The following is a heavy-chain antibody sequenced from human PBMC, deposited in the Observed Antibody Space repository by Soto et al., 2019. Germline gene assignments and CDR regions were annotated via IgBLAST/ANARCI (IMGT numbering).Heavy chain of an antibody. J-gene: IGHJ6*02. CDR1: GGSFSGYY. CDR3: ARTATVTTSYYHYGMDV. CDR2: INHSGST. V-gene: IGHV4-34*01. D-gene: IGHD4-17*01. Sequence: LSLTCAVYGGSFSGYYWSWIRQPPVKGLEWIGEINHSGSTNYNPSLKSRVTISVDTSKNQFSLKLSSVTAADTAVYYCARTATVTTSYYHYGMDVWGQGTRVTVSS.